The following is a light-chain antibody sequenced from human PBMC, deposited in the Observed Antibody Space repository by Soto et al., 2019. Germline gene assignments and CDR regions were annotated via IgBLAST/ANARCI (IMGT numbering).Light chain of an antibody. J-gene: IGLJ1*01. CDR1: SSDVGLYDY. Sequence: QSALTQPASVSGSPGQSITISCTGTSSDVGLYDYVSWYQQHPGKAPKLMIYAVSSRPSGVSYRFSGSKSGNTASLTISGLQAEDEADYYCSSFTTNSSYVFGTGTKVTVL. CDR2: AVS. CDR3: SSFTTNSSYV. V-gene: IGLV2-14*03.